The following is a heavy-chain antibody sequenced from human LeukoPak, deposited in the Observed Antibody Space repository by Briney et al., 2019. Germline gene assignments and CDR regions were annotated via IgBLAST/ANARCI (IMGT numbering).Heavy chain of an antibody. J-gene: IGHJ4*02. CDR2: LYYSGNT. CDR1: GGSINSHY. V-gene: IGHV4-59*11. CDR3: ARGGWSHDY. Sequence: SETLSLTCTVSGGSINSHYWSWIRQPPGKGLERIGYLYYSGNTNYNPSLKSRVTISVDTSKNQFSLKLNSVTAADTAVYYCARGGWSHDYWGQGTLVTVSS. D-gene: IGHD6-19*01.